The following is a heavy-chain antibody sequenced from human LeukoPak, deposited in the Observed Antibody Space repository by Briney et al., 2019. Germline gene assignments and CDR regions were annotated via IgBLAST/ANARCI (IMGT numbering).Heavy chain of an antibody. Sequence: QSGGSLRLSCAASGFTFSSYWMRWVRQAPGKGLEWVANIKQDGSEKNYVDSVKGRFTVSRDNAKNSLYLQMNSLRAEDTAVYYCASGLELDYWGQGTLVTVSS. CDR1: GFTFSSYW. J-gene: IGHJ4*02. V-gene: IGHV3-7*03. CDR3: ASGLELDY. CDR2: IKQDGSEK.